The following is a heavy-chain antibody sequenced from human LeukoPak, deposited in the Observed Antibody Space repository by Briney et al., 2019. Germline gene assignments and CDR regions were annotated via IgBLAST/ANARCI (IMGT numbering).Heavy chain of an antibody. Sequence: GGSLRLSCAASGFNFSSAWMSWVRKAPGKGLEWVGRIKSKTDGGTTDYAAPVKVRFTISRDDSKNTLYLQMNSLETEDTAVYYCTTDRGRTELPLFASWGQGTLVTVSS. CDR3: TTDRGRTELPLFAS. J-gene: IGHJ5*01. V-gene: IGHV3-15*01. CDR1: GFNFSSAW. CDR2: IKSKTDGGTT. D-gene: IGHD1-26*01.